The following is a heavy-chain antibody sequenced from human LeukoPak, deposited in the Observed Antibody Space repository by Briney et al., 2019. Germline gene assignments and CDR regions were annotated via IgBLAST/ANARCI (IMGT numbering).Heavy chain of an antibody. V-gene: IGHV1-69-2*01. CDR2: VDPEDGET. Sequence: GATVKISRKVSGYTFTDYYMHWVQQAPGKGLEWMGLVDPEDGETIYAEKFQGRVTITADESTSTAYMELSSLRSEDTAVYYCARAGGYDSSGYYSYYFDYWGQGTLVTVSS. J-gene: IGHJ4*02. CDR3: ARAGGYDSSGYYSYYFDY. D-gene: IGHD3-22*01. CDR1: GYTFTDYY.